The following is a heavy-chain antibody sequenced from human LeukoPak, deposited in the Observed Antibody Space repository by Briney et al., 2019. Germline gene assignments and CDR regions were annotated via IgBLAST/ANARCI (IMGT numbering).Heavy chain of an antibody. CDR1: GITFSSYA. D-gene: IGHD3-10*01. Sequence: GGSLRLSCAASGITFSSYAMSWVRQAPGKGLEWVSGVSGSGGSTYYADSVKGRFTISRDNSKNTLYLQMNSLRAEDTAVYYCAKDLWDSGSQAYFDYWGQGTLVTVSS. CDR3: AKDLWDSGSQAYFDY. J-gene: IGHJ4*02. V-gene: IGHV3-23*01. CDR2: VSGSGGST.